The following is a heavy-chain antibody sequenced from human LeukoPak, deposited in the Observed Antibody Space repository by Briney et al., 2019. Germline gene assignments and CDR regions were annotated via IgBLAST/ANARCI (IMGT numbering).Heavy chain of an antibody. Sequence: SETLSLTCTVSGGSISSYYWSWIRQPAGKGLEWVGLIYTRGSTNYNPSLGSRVTMSVDTSKNQFSLKLRSVTAADTAVYYCARDMAAAPYNWFDPWGQGTLVTVSS. D-gene: IGHD6-13*01. CDR3: ARDMAAAPYNWFDP. V-gene: IGHV4-4*07. J-gene: IGHJ5*02. CDR1: GGSISSYY. CDR2: IYTRGST.